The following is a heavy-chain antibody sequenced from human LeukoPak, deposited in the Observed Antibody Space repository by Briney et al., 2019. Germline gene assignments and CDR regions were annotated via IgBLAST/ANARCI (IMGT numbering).Heavy chain of an antibody. CDR1: GFTFSSYS. CDR2: ISGSGGST. CDR3: AKSVSVSSGWDDAFDI. D-gene: IGHD6-19*01. V-gene: IGHV3-23*01. J-gene: IGHJ3*02. Sequence: GGSLRLSCAASGFTFSSYSMNWVRQAPGKGLEWVSAISGSGGSTYYADSVKGRFTISRDNSKNTLYLQMNSLRAEDTAVYYCAKSVSVSSGWDDAFDIWGQGTMVTVSS.